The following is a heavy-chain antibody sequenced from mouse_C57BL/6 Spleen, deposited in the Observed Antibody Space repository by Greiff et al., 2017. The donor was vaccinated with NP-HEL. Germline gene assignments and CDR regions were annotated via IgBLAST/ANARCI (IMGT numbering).Heavy chain of an antibody. D-gene: IGHD1-1*01. V-gene: IGHV1-26*01. CDR3: AKGDTTVVEGYFDV. J-gene: IGHJ1*03. Sequence: VQLQQSGPELVKPGASVKISCKASGYTFTDYYMNWVKQSHGKSLEWIGDINPNNGGTSYNQKFKGKATLAVDKSSSTAYMELRSLTSEDSAVYYCAKGDTTVVEGYFDVWGTGTTVTVSS. CDR1: GYTFTDYY. CDR2: INPNNGGT.